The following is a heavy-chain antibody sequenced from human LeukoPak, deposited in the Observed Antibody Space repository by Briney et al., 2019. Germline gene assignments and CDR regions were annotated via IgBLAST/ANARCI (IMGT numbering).Heavy chain of an antibody. CDR2: ISGSGGVP. V-gene: IGHV3-23*01. Sequence: GGSLRLSCPASGFTFSSFPMSWVRQAPGKGLEWVSAISGSGGVPYYADSVRGRFTISRDNSKNTLYLQMNSLRAEDTAIYYCARTGDTSGYYYHYDYWGQGTLVTVSS. CDR1: GFTFSSFP. CDR3: ARTGDTSGYYYHYDY. D-gene: IGHD3-22*01. J-gene: IGHJ4*02.